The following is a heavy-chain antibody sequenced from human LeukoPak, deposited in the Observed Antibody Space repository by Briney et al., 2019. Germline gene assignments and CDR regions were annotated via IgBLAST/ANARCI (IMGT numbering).Heavy chain of an antibody. V-gene: IGHV3-49*04. CDR3: TRDSHDYGDYVGYYYYGMDV. Sequence: GGSLRLSCTASGFTFGDYAMSWVRQAPGKGLEWVGFIRSKAYGGTTEYAASVKGRFTISRDDSKSIAYLQMNSLKTEDTAVYYCTRDSHDYGDYVGYYYYGMDVWGQGTTVTVYS. D-gene: IGHD4-17*01. J-gene: IGHJ6*02. CDR2: IRSKAYGGTT. CDR1: GFTFGDYA.